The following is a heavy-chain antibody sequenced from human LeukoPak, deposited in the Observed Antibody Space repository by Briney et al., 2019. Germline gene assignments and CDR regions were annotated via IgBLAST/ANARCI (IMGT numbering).Heavy chain of an antibody. CDR2: IYGGDFT. CDR1: GFSVSDNY. D-gene: IGHD3-10*01. Sequence: GGSLRLSCAASGFSVSDNYMNWVRQAPGKGLEWVSVIYGGDFTQYAGPVRGRFTISRDNSKNTVYLQMNSLRADDTAMYYCVRYSYGGPHYWGQGTLVTVSS. CDR3: VRYSYGGPHY. J-gene: IGHJ4*02. V-gene: IGHV3-53*01.